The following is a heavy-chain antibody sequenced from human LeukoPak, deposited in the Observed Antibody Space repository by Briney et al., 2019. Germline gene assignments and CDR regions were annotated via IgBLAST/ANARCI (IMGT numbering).Heavy chain of an antibody. CDR3: ARVGNYYDFWSGYYYFDY. CDR1: GYTFTSYG. D-gene: IGHD3-3*01. Sequence: ASVKVSCKASGYTFTSYGISWVRQAPGQGLEWMGWISAYNGNTNYAQKLQGRVTMTTDTSTSTAYMELRSLRSDDTAVYYCARVGNYYDFWSGYYYFDYWGQGTLVTVSS. J-gene: IGHJ4*02. CDR2: ISAYNGNT. V-gene: IGHV1-18*01.